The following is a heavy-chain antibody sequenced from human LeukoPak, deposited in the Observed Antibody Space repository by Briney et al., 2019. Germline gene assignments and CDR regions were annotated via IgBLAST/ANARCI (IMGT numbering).Heavy chain of an antibody. J-gene: IGHJ3*02. Sequence: GGSLRLSCAASGFTFSSYGMHWVRQAPGKGLEWMAVICYDGSNKYYADSVKGRFTISRDNSKNTLYLQMNSLRAEDTAGYYCARSNFGAAAGAFYISGQGAMVTVSS. V-gene: IGHV3-33*01. CDR3: ARSNFGAAAGAFYI. CDR2: ICYDGSNK. D-gene: IGHD6-13*01. CDR1: GFTFSSYG.